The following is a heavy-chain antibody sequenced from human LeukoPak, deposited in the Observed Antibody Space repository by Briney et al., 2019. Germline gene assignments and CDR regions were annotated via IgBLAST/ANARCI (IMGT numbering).Heavy chain of an antibody. D-gene: IGHD2-15*01. J-gene: IGHJ4*01. Sequence: SETLSLTCTVSGDSINRYLWTWIRQPAGRGLEWIERICDSGTTNYKPSLKSRVSMSVETPKNQFSLRLSSVTAADTAVYYCARQSDSGGYFEYWGQGIRVTVSS. V-gene: IGHV4-4*07. CDR1: GDSINRYL. CDR2: ICDSGTT. CDR3: ARQSDSGGYFEY.